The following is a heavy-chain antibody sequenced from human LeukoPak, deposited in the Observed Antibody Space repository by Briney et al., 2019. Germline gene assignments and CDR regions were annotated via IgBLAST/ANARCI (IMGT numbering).Heavy chain of an antibody. J-gene: IGHJ4*02. CDR2: IYYSGST. CDR1: GGSISSSSYY. CDR3: ARIESYYDGSGYYYFDY. Sequence: PSETLSLTCTVSGGSISSSSYYWGWIRQPPGKGLEWIGSIYYSGSTYYNPSLKSRVTISVDTSKNQFSLKLSSVTAADTAVYCCARIESYYDGSGYYYFDYWGQGTLVTVSS. D-gene: IGHD3-22*01. V-gene: IGHV4-39*01.